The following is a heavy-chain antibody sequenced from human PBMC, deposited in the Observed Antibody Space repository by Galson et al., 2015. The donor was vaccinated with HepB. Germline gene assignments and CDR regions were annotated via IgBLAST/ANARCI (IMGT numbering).Heavy chain of an antibody. CDR3: ARGLHVFDWLLAY. V-gene: IGHV3-7*03. CDR2: IKQDGIEQ. CDR1: GFTLSSYW. D-gene: IGHD3-9*01. J-gene: IGHJ4*02. Sequence: SLRLSCAASGFTLSSYWMSWVRQAPGKGLEWVANIKQDGIEQYYVDSVKGRFTISRDNAKNSLYLQMNSLRAEDTAVYYCARGLHVFDWLLAYWGQGTLVTVSS.